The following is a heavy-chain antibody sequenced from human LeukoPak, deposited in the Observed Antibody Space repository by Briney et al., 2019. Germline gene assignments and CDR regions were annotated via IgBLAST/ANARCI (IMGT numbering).Heavy chain of an antibody. J-gene: IGHJ4*02. CDR1: GFMFSDHY. D-gene: IGHD5-24*01. CDR2: ISSRGSAI. CDR3: ARAFRDVIFDY. Sequence: GGSLRLSCAASGFMFSDHYMSWIRQAPGKGLEWVSYISSRGSAIYYADSVKGRFTISRDNAKNSLYLQMNSLRAEDTAVYYCARAFRDVIFDYWGQGTLVTVSS. V-gene: IGHV3-11*04.